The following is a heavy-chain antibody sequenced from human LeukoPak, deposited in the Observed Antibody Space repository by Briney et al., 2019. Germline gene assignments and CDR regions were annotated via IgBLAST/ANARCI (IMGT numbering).Heavy chain of an antibody. CDR2: IDPSDSYT. CDR3: ARLTPDGDYGASGY. CDR1: GYSFTSYL. V-gene: IGHV5-10-1*01. Sequence: GEALKIFCKGSGYSFTSYLISWVRQMPGKSLEWVGRIDPSDSYTNYSPSFQGHVTISADKSISTAYLQWSSLKASDTAMYYCARLTPDGDYGASGYWGQGTLVTVSS. J-gene: IGHJ4*02. D-gene: IGHD4-17*01.